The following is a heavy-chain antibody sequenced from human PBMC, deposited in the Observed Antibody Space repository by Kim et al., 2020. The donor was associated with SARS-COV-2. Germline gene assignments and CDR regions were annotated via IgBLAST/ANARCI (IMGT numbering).Heavy chain of an antibody. J-gene: IGHJ5*02. CDR3: ASAGLRS. Sequence: YSGSTNYNPSLKNRVTISVDTSKNQFSLKLSYVTAADTAVYYCASAGLRSWGQGTLVTVSS. CDR2: YSGST. D-gene: IGHD4-17*01. V-gene: IGHV4-59*01.